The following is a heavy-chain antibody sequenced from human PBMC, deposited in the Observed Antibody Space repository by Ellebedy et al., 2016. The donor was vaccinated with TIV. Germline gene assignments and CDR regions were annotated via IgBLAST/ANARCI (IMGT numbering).Heavy chain of an antibody. CDR3: ARDAPVLRYFDWQIKDDY. CDR1: GFTLTNYW. D-gene: IGHD3-9*01. V-gene: IGHV3-7*01. J-gene: IGHJ4*02. CDR2: INEDGTKK. Sequence: GESLKISCTASGFTLTNYWMTWVRQAPGRGLEWVANINEDGTKKHFVDSVRGRFTISRDNAKNTLYLQMNSLRVEDTAVYYCARDAPVLRYFDWQIKDDYWGQGTLVTVSS.